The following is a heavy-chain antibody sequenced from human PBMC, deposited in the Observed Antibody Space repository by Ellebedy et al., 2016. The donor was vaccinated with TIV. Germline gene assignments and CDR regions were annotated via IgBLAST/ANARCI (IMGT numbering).Heavy chain of an antibody. V-gene: IGHV6-1*01. D-gene: IGHD3-16*01. CDR3: ARGWFGSGMGV. CDR1: GDSVSTDIG. CDR2: TYYRSKWNN. Sequence: SETLSLTCVISGDSVSTDIGWNWIRPSPSKGLEWLGRTYYRSKWNNDYAVSLKSRITINPDTSKNHFSLQLNSVIPDDTAVYYCARGWFGSGMGVWGQGTTVTVSS. J-gene: IGHJ6*02.